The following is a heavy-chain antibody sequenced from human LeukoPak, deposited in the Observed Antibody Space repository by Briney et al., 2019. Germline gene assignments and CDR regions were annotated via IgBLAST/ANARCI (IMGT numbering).Heavy chain of an antibody. V-gene: IGHV3-48*03. J-gene: IGHJ4*02. Sequence: PGGSLGLSCTASGFTFSTYEMNWVRQAPGKGLEWVSYISGSGYPIYYADSVKGRFTISRDNAKNSLYLQMNSLRAEDTAIYYCARVRGLEWLLKHLDSWGQGTLVTVSS. CDR3: ARVRGLEWLLKHLDS. CDR1: GFTFSTYE. CDR2: ISGSGYPI. D-gene: IGHD3-3*01.